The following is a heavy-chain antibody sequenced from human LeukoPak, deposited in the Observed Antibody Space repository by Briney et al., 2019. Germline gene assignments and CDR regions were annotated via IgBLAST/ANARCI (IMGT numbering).Heavy chain of an antibody. J-gene: IGHJ4*02. CDR1: GGSISSSSYY. D-gene: IGHD3-3*01. Sequence: SETLSLTCIVSGGSISSSSYYWGWIRQPPGKGLEWIGSIYYSGSTYYNPSLKSRVTISVDTSKNQFSLKLSSVTAADTAVYYCARPYYYDFWSGPSDYWGQGTLVTVSS. V-gene: IGHV4-39*01. CDR2: IYYSGST. CDR3: ARPYYYDFWSGPSDY.